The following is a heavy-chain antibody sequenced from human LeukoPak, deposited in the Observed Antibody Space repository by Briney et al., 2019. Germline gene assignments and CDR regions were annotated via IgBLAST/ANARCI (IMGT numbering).Heavy chain of an antibody. CDR2: IYYSGST. J-gene: IGHJ6*04. CDR1: GGSVSSGSYY. D-gene: IGHD3-10*01. Sequence: SATLSLTCTVSGGSVSSGSYYGSWIRQPPGKGLEWIGYIYYSGSTNYNPSLKRRVTISVDTSKNQFSLKLSSVTAADTAVYYCARDMVRGEGMDYYYGMDVWGKGTTVTVSS. V-gene: IGHV4-61*01. CDR3: ARDMVRGEGMDYYYGMDV.